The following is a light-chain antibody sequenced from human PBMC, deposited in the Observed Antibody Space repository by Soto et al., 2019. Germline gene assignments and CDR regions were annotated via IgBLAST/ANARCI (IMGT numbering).Light chain of an antibody. Sequence: EIVLTQSPGPLSFSPGEKATLSCRGSQSVSSSYLAWYQQKPGQAPRLLIYGASSRATGIPDRFSGSGSGTDFTLTISRLEPEDFAVYYCQQYGSSQTFGQGTKVDIK. CDR2: GAS. CDR3: QQYGSSQT. CDR1: QSVSSSY. V-gene: IGKV3-20*01. J-gene: IGKJ1*01.